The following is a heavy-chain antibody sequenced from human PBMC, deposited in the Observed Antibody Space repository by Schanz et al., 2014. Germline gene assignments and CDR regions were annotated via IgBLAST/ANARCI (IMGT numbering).Heavy chain of an antibody. Sequence: EVQLVESGGGLVQPGGSLIISCSASGFTFSDYALHWVRQAPGKGLEYVSAITSDGGGTYYADSVKGRFIISRDTSRTLLFLQMRSLTSADPAVYYCPRSPHNRERTQRSARPTPPNPWGQGTLVTVSS. CDR3: PRSPHNRERTQRSARPTPPNP. J-gene: IGHJ5*02. V-gene: IGHV3-64D*06. CDR1: GFTFSDYA. CDR2: ITSDGGGT. D-gene: IGHD1-26*01.